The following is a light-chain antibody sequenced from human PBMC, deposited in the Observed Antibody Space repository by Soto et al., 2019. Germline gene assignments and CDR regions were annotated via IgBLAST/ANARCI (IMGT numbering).Light chain of an antibody. CDR2: RNN. CDR1: SSNIGRNY. Sequence: QSVLTQPPSASGTPGQRVTISCSGSSSNIGRNYVYWYQQLPGTAPKLLISRNNQRPSGVPDRFSGSKSGTSASLAISGLRSEDDADYYCAAWDASLSGWVFGGGTKLTVL. CDR3: AAWDASLSGWV. V-gene: IGLV1-47*01. J-gene: IGLJ3*02.